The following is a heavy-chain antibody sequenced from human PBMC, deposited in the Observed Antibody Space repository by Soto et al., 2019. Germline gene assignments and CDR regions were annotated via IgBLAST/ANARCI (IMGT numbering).Heavy chain of an antibody. CDR1: GGSLSSYY. CDR2: VYFSGNT. Sequence: SETLSLTCTVSGGSLSSYYWTWIRQSPGKGQEWIGYVYFSGNTNYNPSLKSRFTISIDTSKNQFSLRLASVIASDTAFYYCGSVRPSGYVLSWGQGTLVT. D-gene: IGHD6-25*01. CDR3: GSVRPSGYVLS. V-gene: IGHV4-59*01. J-gene: IGHJ5*02.